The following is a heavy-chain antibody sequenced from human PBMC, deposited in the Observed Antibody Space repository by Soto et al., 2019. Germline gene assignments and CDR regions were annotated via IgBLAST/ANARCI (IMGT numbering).Heavy chain of an antibody. D-gene: IGHD4-17*01. CDR2: IKPDGSEK. J-gene: IGHJ4*02. CDR1: GFTFSSYW. V-gene: IGHV3-7*01. Sequence: EVQLVESGGGLVQPGGSLRLSCVVSGFTFSSYWMSWVRQAPGKGLEWVANIKPDGSEKYYVDSVKGRFTISRDNAENSLYLQMNSPRADDTAVYYCLRDYGGLWGQGTLVTISS. CDR3: LRDYGGL.